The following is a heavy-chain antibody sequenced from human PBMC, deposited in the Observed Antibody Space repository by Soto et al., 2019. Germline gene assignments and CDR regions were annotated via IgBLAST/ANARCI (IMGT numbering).Heavy chain of an antibody. V-gene: IGHV3-23*01. CDR1: GFMFRNYA. CDR3: SKGRLSFDF. Sequence: GGSLRLSCATSGFMFRNYAMNWVRQAPGKGLEWVSFVSANADGTFYADSVKGRFSISRDNSKNILYLQMNNLRVEDMAIYYCSKGRLSFDFWGPGTLVTAPQ. CDR2: VSANADGT. J-gene: IGHJ4*02.